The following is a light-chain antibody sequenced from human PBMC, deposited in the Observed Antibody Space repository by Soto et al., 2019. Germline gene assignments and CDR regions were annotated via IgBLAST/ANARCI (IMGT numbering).Light chain of an antibody. CDR1: ESIARH. CDR3: HQTYSTLSIT. V-gene: IGKV1-39*01. Sequence: DIQMTQSPSSLSASVGDRVTITCRASESIARHLNWYQQKPGKAPKLLIYAASILQNGVPSRFRGGGSGTDFTLTINNLHPEDFAAYYCHQTYSTLSITFGQGTRLQMK. J-gene: IGKJ5*01. CDR2: AAS.